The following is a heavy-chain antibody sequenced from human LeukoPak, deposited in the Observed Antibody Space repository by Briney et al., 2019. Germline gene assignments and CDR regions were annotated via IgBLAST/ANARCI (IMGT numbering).Heavy chain of an antibody. Sequence: SETLSLTCTVSGGSISSYYWSWIRQPPGKGLEWIGYIYYSGSTNYNPSLKSRVTISVDTSKNQFSLKLSSVTAADTAVYYCASFRGDYGDYYFDYWGQGTLVTVSS. J-gene: IGHJ4*02. CDR2: IYYSGST. CDR3: ASFRGDYGDYYFDY. D-gene: IGHD4-17*01. CDR1: GGSISSYY. V-gene: IGHV4-59*08.